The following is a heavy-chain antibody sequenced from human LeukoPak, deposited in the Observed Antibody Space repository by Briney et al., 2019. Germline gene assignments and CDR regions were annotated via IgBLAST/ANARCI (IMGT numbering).Heavy chain of an antibody. J-gene: IGHJ4*02. CDR3: ARGSSGWYYFDY. Sequence: PGGSLGLSCAASGFTVSSNYMSWVRQAPGKGLEWVSVIYSGGSTYYADSVKGRFTISRDNSKNTLYPQMNSLRAEDTAVYCCARGSSGWYYFDYWGQGTLVTVSS. D-gene: IGHD6-19*01. V-gene: IGHV3-53*01. CDR2: IYSGGST. CDR1: GFTVSSNY.